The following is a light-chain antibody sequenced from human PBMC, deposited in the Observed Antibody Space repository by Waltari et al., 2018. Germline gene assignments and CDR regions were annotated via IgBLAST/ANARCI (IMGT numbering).Light chain of an antibody. CDR2: DAS. V-gene: IGKV3-20*01. CDR3: QQYYSSPWT. CDR1: EFVGNDY. Sequence: EIVLTQSPGTLSWSPGERAPLSCRASEFVGNDYLAWYQQKPGQAPRLLIYDASRRATGTPDRFSGSGSGTDFSLTISRLEPEDFAVYYCQQYYSSPWTFGQGTKVDI. J-gene: IGKJ1*01.